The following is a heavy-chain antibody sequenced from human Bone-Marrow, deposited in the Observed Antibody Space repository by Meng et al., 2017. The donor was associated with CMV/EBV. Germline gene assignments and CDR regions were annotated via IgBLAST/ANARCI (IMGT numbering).Heavy chain of an antibody. CDR3: ARGRIPAIPLNY. J-gene: IGHJ4*02. D-gene: IGHD2-2*01. CDR1: GYTFNGYY. CDR2: INPNSGGT. V-gene: IGHV1-2*02. Sequence: QGQLVQSGARGKKPGAQVKVSCKASGYTFNGYYMHWVRQAPGQGLEWMGRINPNSGGTNYAQKFQGRVTMTRDTSISTAYMELSRLRSDDTAVYYCARGRIPAIPLNYWGQGTLVTVSS.